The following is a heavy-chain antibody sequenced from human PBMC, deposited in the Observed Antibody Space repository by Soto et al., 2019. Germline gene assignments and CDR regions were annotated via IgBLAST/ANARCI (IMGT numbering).Heavy chain of an antibody. D-gene: IGHD2-21*02. CDR3: AKDRAVVVTAIVAFDI. J-gene: IGHJ3*02. CDR1: GFTFSSYA. V-gene: IGHV3-23*01. CDR2: ISGSGGST. Sequence: PGGSLRLSCAASGFTFSSYAMSWVRQAPGKGLEWVSAISGSGGSTYYADSVKGRFTISRDNSKNTLYLQMNSLRAEDTAVYYCAKDRAVVVTAIVAFDIWGQGTTVTVSS.